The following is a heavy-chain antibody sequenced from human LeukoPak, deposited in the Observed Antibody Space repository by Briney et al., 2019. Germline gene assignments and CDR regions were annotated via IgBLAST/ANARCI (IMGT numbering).Heavy chain of an antibody. D-gene: IGHD6-6*01. V-gene: IGHV3-9*01. CDR3: AKDNGYSSSTGAFDI. CDR1: GFTFDDYA. Sequence: PGGSLRLSCAASGFTFDDYAMHWVRKAPGKGLEWVSGINWNSGSINYADSVKGRFTISRDNAENSLYLQMNSLRIEDTALYYCAKDNGYSSSTGAFDIWGQGTMVTVSS. J-gene: IGHJ3*02. CDR2: INWNSGSI.